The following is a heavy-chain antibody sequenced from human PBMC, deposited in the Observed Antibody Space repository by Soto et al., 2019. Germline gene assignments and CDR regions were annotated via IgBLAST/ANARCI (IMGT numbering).Heavy chain of an antibody. CDR1: GGSISSHY. V-gene: IGHV4-59*11. CDR2: IYYSGST. Sequence: ASETLSLTCTVSGGSISSHYWSWVRQPPGQGLEWIGYIYYSGSTNYNPSLKSRVTISVDTSKSQFSLKLSSVTAADTAVYYCASQEWELDYYYYGMDVWGQGTTVTAP. J-gene: IGHJ6*02. CDR3: ASQEWELDYYYYGMDV. D-gene: IGHD1-26*01.